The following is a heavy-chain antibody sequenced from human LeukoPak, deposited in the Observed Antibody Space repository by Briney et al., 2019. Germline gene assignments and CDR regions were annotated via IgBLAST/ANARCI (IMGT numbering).Heavy chain of an antibody. Sequence: GGSLRLSCAASGFTFTTYWMSWVRQAPGKGLEWVANIKQDGTEKYYVDSVKGRFTISRDNAKNSLYLQMNSLRAEDTAVYYCARAITNYGYIFDYWGQGTLVIVSS. J-gene: IGHJ4*02. CDR2: IKQDGTEK. CDR3: ARAITNYGYIFDY. V-gene: IGHV3-7*01. CDR1: GFTFTTYW. D-gene: IGHD5-18*01.